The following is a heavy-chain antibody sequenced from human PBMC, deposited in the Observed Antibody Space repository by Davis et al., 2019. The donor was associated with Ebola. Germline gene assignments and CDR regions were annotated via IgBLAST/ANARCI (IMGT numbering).Heavy chain of an antibody. J-gene: IGHJ6*02. D-gene: IGHD4-23*01. CDR2: ISGSGGTT. Sequence: PGGSLRLSCVASGFTFTNYAMTWVRQAPGKGLEWVSSISGSGGTTYYADSVKGRFAISRDNSKNSLYLEVNSLRAEDTAVYYCAKKTVVAPIHLNYHGLDVWGQGTTVTVSS. CDR1: GFTFTNYA. V-gene: IGHV3-23*01. CDR3: AKKTVVAPIHLNYHGLDV.